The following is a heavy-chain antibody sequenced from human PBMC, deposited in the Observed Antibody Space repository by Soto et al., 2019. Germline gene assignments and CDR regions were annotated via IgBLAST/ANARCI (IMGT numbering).Heavy chain of an antibody. CDR2: IIPIFGTA. CDR1: GGTFSSYA. V-gene: IGHV1-69*06. J-gene: IGHJ4*02. CDR3: ARWRGDLAAAIYYFDS. Sequence: GASVKLSCKASGGTFSSYAISWVRQAPGQGLEWMGGIIPIFGTANYAQKFQGRVTITADKSTSTAYMELSSLRSEDTAVYYCARWRGDLAAAIYYFDSSAQGPLDPVSS. D-gene: IGHD6-13*01.